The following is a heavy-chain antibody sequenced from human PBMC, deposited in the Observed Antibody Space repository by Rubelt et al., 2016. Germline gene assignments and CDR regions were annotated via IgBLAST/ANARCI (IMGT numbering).Heavy chain of an antibody. D-gene: IGHD4-11*01. CDR1: GSISSGGYS. Sequence: GSISSGGYSWSWIRQPPGKGLEWIGYIYYSGSTYYNPSLKSRVTISVDTSKNQFSLKLSSVTAADTAVYYCARRLGRGYGMDVWGQGALVTVSS. V-gene: IGHV4-30-4*07. J-gene: IGHJ6*02. CDR3: ARRLGRGYGMDV. CDR2: IYYSGST.